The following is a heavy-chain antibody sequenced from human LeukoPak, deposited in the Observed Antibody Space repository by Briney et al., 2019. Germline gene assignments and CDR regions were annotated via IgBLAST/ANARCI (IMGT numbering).Heavy chain of an antibody. D-gene: IGHD2-2*02. V-gene: IGHV3-7*01. Sequence: GGSLRLSCAVSGFTFSDYWMTWVRQAPGKGLEWVANINQDGSEKYYVDSVKGRFTISRDNAKNSLYLQMNSLRAEDTAVYYCARERVVPAAIRFYYYYYMDVWGKGTTVTVAS. CDR3: ARERVVPAAIRFYYYYYMDV. CDR2: INQDGSEK. CDR1: GFTFSDYW. J-gene: IGHJ6*03.